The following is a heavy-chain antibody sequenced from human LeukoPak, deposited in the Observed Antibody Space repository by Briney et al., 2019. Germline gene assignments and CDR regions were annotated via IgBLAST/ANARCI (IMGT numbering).Heavy chain of an antibody. Sequence: GASVKVSCKASEYIFTSYYMHWVRQAPGQGLEWMGRINPNNGATNYAQKFQGRVTITGDTSISTAYMERSSLRSDDTAVYYCTRESGSYHGNDYWGQGTLVTVSS. J-gene: IGHJ4*02. V-gene: IGHV1-2*06. D-gene: IGHD1-26*01. CDR1: EYIFTSYY. CDR2: INPNNGAT. CDR3: TRESGSYHGNDY.